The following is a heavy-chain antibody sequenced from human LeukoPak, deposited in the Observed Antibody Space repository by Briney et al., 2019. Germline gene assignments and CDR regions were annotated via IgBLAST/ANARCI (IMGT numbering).Heavy chain of an antibody. V-gene: IGHV3-7*01. J-gene: IGHJ5*02. CDR1: GFTFTTYW. D-gene: IGHD4-23*01. CDR2: IKQDGSEK. CDR3: AKDSLLTVVSPVAAS. Sequence: AGSLRLACAASGFTFTTYWMSWVRQAPGKGLEWVANIKQDGSEKYYVDSVKGRFAISRDNAKNSLFLQMNALSVEDTAVYYCAKDSLLTVVSPVAASWGQGIQVTVSS.